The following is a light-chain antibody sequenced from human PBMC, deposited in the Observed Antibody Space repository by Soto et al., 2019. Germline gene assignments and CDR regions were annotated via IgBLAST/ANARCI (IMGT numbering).Light chain of an antibody. Sequence: QSALTQPASVSGSPGQSITISCTGTSSDVGGYNYVSWYQQHPGKAPKLLIYDVSNRPSGVANRFSGSTSGNTASLTISGLQAEDEDDDYCSSYTSSSTPYVVFGGGTKVTVL. CDR3: SSYTSSSTPYVV. CDR1: SSDVGGYNY. CDR2: DVS. V-gene: IGLV2-14*01. J-gene: IGLJ2*01.